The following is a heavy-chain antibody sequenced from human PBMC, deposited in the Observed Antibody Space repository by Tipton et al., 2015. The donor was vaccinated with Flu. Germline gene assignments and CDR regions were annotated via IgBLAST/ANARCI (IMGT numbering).Heavy chain of an antibody. CDR1: GGSISSGSYY. J-gene: IGHJ4*02. CDR2: IYTSGST. Sequence: TLSLTCTVSGGSISSGSYYWSWIRQPAGKGLEWIGRIYTSGSTNYNPSLKSRVTISVDTSKNQFSLKLSSVTAADTAVYYCARGRAAAGFRGFDYWGQGTLVTVSS. D-gene: IGHD6-25*01. V-gene: IGHV4-61*02. CDR3: ARGRAAAGFRGFDY.